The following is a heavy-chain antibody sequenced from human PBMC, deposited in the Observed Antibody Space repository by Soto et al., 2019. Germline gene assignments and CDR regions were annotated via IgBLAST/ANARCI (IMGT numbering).Heavy chain of an antibody. J-gene: IGHJ2*01. D-gene: IGHD1-26*01. CDR1: GGSISSSSYN. CDR3: ARQSGSYSRFWYFDL. CDR2: VSYRGTT. V-gene: IGHV4-39*01. Sequence: QLQLQESGPGLVKPSETLSLTCTVSGGSISSSSYNWGWIRQPPGKGLEWIGTVSYRGTTYYNPSRKSRVTISVDTSADQFSRKLSSVAPADTSVYYCARQSGSYSRFWYFDLWGRGTLVTVSS.